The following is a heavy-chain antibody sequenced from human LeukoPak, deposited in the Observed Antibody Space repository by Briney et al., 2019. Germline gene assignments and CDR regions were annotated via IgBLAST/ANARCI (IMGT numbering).Heavy chain of an antibody. J-gene: IGHJ4*02. V-gene: IGHV4-4*02. CDR2: IYHSGST. Sequence: SETLSLTCAVSGVSISSTKWWSWVRQAPEKGLEWIGEIYHSGSTNYNPSLKSRVTISVDKSKNQFSLKLSSVTAADTAVYYCARKGSSSSWAFDYWGQGTLLTVSS. CDR3: ARKGSSSSWAFDY. CDR1: GVSISSTKW. D-gene: IGHD6-13*01.